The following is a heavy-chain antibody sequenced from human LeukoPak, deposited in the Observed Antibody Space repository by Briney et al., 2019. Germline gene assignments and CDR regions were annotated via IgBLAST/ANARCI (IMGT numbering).Heavy chain of an antibody. V-gene: IGHV3-66*01. D-gene: IGHD3-10*01. CDR1: GFTVSSNY. CDR2: IYSGGST. CDR3: ARGITMVRGPYYYYGMDV. J-gene: IGHJ6*02. Sequence: GGSLRLSCAASGFTVSSNYMSWVRQAPGKGLEWVSVIYSGGSTYYADSVKGRFTISRGNSKNTLYLQMNSLRAEDTAVYYCARGITMVRGPYYYYGMDVWGQGTTVTVSS.